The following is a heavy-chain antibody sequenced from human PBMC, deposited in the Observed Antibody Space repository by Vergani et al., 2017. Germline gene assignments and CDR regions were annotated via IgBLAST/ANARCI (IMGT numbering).Heavy chain of an antibody. Sequence: QVQLVQSGAEVKKPGASVKVSCKASGYTFTSYAMHWVRQAPGQRLEWMGWINAGNGNTKSSQKFQGRVTITRDTSASTAYMGLSSLRSEDTAVYYCARVLIADYYGSGSYLWDYYGMDVWGQGTTVTVSS. CDR3: ARVLIADYYGSGSYLWDYYGMDV. CDR1: GYTFTSYA. CDR2: INAGNGNT. V-gene: IGHV1-3*01. D-gene: IGHD3-10*01. J-gene: IGHJ6*02.